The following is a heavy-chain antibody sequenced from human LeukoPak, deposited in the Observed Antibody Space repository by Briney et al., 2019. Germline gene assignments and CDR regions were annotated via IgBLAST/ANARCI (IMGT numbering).Heavy chain of an antibody. Sequence: GGSLRLSCAASGFTFSSYRMNWVRQAPGKGLEWVSYISSSSSTIYYADSVKGRFTISRDNAKNSLYLQMNSLRAEDTAVYYCARDPSSGYYNNFDYWGQGTLVTVTS. V-gene: IGHV3-48*01. CDR1: GFTFSSYR. J-gene: IGHJ4*02. CDR3: ARDPSSGYYNNFDY. D-gene: IGHD3-9*01. CDR2: ISSSSSTI.